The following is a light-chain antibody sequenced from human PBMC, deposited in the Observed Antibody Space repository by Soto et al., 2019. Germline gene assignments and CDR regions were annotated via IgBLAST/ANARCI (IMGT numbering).Light chain of an antibody. Sequence: EVVMTHSPATLSVSPGERATLSCRASETVATNLAWYQQKPGQAPRLLISGASTRAAGISDRFSGSGSGTDFTLTISSLQSEDFAVYYCQHYHGWPITFGQGTRLEIK. J-gene: IGKJ5*01. V-gene: IGKV3-15*01. CDR2: GAS. CDR1: ETVATN. CDR3: QHYHGWPIT.